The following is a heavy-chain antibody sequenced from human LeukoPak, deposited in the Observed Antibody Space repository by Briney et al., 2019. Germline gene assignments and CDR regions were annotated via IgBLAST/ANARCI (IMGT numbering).Heavy chain of an antibody. D-gene: IGHD4-17*01. V-gene: IGHV1-18*01. J-gene: IGHJ3*02. CDR1: GYTFTSYG. Sequence: GASVKVSCKASGYTFTSYGISWVRQAPGQGLEWMGWISAYNGNTNYAQKLQGRVTMTTDTSTSTAYMELRSLRSDDTAVYYCARVGTAYGDYRLYAFDIWGQGTMVTVSS. CDR3: ARVGTAYGDYRLYAFDI. CDR2: ISAYNGNT.